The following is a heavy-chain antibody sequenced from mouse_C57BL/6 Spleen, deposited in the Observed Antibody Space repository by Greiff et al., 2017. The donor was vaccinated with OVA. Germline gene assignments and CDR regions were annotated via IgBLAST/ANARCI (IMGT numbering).Heavy chain of an antibody. J-gene: IGHJ3*01. CDR3: ARGEDWTTVGGAWFAY. D-gene: IGHD1-1*01. CDR1: GYTFTSYW. CDR2: IYPGSGST. Sequence: QVQLQQPGAELVKPGASVKMSCKASGYTFTSYWITWVKQRPGQGLEWIGDIYPGSGSTNYNEKFKSKATLTVDTSSSTAYMQLSSLTSEDSAVYYCARGEDWTTVGGAWFAYWGQGTLVTVSA. V-gene: IGHV1-55*01.